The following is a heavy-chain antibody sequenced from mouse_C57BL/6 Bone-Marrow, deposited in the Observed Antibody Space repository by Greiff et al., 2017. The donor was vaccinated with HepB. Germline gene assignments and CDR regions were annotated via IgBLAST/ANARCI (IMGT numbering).Heavy chain of an antibody. V-gene: IGHV1-26*01. D-gene: IGHD2-4*01. CDR2: INPNNGGT. CDR3: ARYDYDGAY. J-gene: IGHJ3*01. Sequence: EVQLQQSGPELVKPGASVKISCKASGYTFTDYYMNWVKQSHGKSLEWIGDINPNNGGTSYNQKFKGKATLTVDKSSSTAYMERRSLTSEDSAVYYCARYDYDGAYWGQGTLVTVSA. CDR1: GYTFTDYY.